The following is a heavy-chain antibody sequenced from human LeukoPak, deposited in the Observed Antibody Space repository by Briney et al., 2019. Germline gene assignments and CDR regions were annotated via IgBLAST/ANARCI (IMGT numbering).Heavy chain of an antibody. D-gene: IGHD1-26*01. CDR1: GGSISSSSYY. V-gene: IGHV4-39*01. CDR2: IYYSGST. J-gene: IGHJ4*02. CDR3: ARPGIVGSKVDY. Sequence: PSETLSLTCTVSGGSISSSSYYWGWIRQPPVKGLEWIGSIYYSGSTYYNPSLKSRVTISVDTSKNQFSLKLSSVTAADTAVYYCARPGIVGSKVDYWGQGTLVTVSS.